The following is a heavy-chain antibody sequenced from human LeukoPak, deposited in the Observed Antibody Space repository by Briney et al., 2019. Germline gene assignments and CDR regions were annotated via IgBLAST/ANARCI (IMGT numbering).Heavy chain of an antibody. CDR1: GYTFTSYG. D-gene: IGHD3-9*01. CDR3: ARESPDWYLNPSPPWFDP. CDR2: ISAYNGNT. Sequence: ASVKVSCKASGYTFTSYGISWVRQAPGQGLEWMGWISAYNGNTNYAQKLQGRVTMTTDTSTSTAYMELRSLRSDDTAVYYCARESPDWYLNPSPPWFDPWGQGTLVTVSS. V-gene: IGHV1-18*01. J-gene: IGHJ5*02.